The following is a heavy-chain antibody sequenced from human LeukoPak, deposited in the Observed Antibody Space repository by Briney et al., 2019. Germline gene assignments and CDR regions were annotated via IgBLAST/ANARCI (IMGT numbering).Heavy chain of an antibody. V-gene: IGHV4-59*08. J-gene: IGHJ4*02. CDR3: ARLIDY. CDR2: IYHSGST. CDR1: GGSISSYY. Sequence: SETLSLTCTVSGGSISSYYWSWIRQPAGKGLEWIGSIYHSGSTYYNPSLKSRVTISVDTSKNQFSLKLSSVTAADTAVYYCARLIDYWGQGTLVTVSS.